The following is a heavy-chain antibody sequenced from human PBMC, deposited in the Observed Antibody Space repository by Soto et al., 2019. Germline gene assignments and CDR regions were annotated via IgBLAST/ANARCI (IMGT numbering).Heavy chain of an antibody. CDR2: IGTAGDT. CDR1: GFTFSSYD. V-gene: IGHV3-13*01. J-gene: IGHJ4*02. D-gene: IGHD6-13*01. Sequence: PGGSLRLSCAASGFTFSSYDMHWVRQATGKGLEWVSAIGTAGDTYYPGSVKGRFTISRENAKNSLYLQMNSLRAGDTAVYYCARGRGAGGIWSSFDFWGPGTMATVYS. CDR3: ARGRGAGGIWSSFDF.